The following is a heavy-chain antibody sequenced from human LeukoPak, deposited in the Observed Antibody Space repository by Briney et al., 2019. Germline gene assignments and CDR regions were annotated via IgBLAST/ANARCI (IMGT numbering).Heavy chain of an antibody. CDR1: GYSFSNYW. D-gene: IGHD5-24*01. CDR2: IYPGDSDS. V-gene: IGHV5-51*01. CDR3: ARQSVEIAFDI. Sequence: KCGESLKISCKGSGYSFSNYWIGWVRQMPGKGLEWMGIIYPGDSDSRYSPSFQGQVTISVDKSISTAYLQWSSLKASDTAIYYCARQSVEIAFDIRGQGTVVTVSS. J-gene: IGHJ3*02.